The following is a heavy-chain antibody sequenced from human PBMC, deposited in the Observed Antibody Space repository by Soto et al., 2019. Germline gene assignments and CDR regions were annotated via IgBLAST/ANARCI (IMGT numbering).Heavy chain of an antibody. Sequence: PGESLKISCKGSGYSFTSYWIGWVRQMPGKGLEWMGIIYSGDSDTRYSPSFQCQDTISADKSNSTAYLQWSSLKAADTAMYYCEGQGSGGSCSIWGQGTMVTVSS. D-gene: IGHD2-15*01. CDR2: IYSGDSDT. J-gene: IGHJ3*02. V-gene: IGHV5-51*01. CDR1: GYSFTSYW. CDR3: EGQGSGGSCSI.